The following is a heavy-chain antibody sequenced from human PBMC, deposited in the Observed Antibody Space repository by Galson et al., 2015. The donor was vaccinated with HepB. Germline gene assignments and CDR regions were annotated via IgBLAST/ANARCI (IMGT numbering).Heavy chain of an antibody. CDR1: GFTFSSYW. D-gene: IGHD2-2*01. V-gene: IGHV3-7*01. Sequence: SLRLSCAASGFTFSSYWMSWVRQAPGKGLEWVANMKEDGTEKYNVDSVKGRFTISRDNAKNSLYLQMTSLRDEDTGVYYCARDRVVPGGGDWSDPWGRGTLVTVSS. J-gene: IGHJ5*02. CDR2: MKEDGTEK. CDR3: ARDRVVPGGGDWSDP.